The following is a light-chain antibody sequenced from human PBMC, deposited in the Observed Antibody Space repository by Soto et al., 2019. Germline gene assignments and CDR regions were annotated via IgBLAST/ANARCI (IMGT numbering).Light chain of an antibody. J-gene: IGKJ1*01. CDR3: QQSYSTPRT. Sequence: DIQMTQSPSSLSASLGDRGTITCPASQSISSYLNWYQQKPGKAPKLLIYAASSLQSGVPSRFSGSGSGTDFTLTISSLQPEDFATYYCQQSYSTPRTFGQGTKVDIK. V-gene: IGKV1-39*01. CDR2: AAS. CDR1: QSISSY.